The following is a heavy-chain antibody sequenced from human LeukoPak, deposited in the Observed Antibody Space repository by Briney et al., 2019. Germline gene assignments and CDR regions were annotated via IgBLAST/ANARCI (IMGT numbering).Heavy chain of an antibody. Sequence: PSETLSLTCTVSGGSISSSSYYWGWIRQPPGKGLEWIGYIYYSGSTNYNPSLKSRVTISVDTSKNQFSLKLSSVTAADTAVYYCARGAPKTLDAFDIWGQGTMVTVSS. V-gene: IGHV4-61*05. CDR1: GGSISSSSYY. J-gene: IGHJ3*02. CDR2: IYYSGST. CDR3: ARGAPKTLDAFDI.